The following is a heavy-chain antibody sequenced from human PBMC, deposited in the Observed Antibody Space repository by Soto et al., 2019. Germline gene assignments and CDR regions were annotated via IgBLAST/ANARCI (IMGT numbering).Heavy chain of an antibody. D-gene: IGHD3-16*01. CDR1: GGSISSYY. V-gene: IGHV4-59*08. CDR3: ARHNDS. J-gene: IGHJ4*02. CDR2: IYYSGST. Sequence: SETLSLTCTVSGGSISSYYWSWIRQPPGKGLEWIGYIYYSGSTNYNPSLKSRVTISVDTSKNQFSLKLSSVTAADTAVYYCARHNDSGGKGTLVTVSS.